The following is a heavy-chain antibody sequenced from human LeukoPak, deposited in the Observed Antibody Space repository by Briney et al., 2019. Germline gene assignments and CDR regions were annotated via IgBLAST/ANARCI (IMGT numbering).Heavy chain of an antibody. Sequence: SETLSLTCTVSGGSISGYFWSWIRQPPGKGLEWIGYIYNSGSTKYNPSLKSRVTMSVDTSENQFSLKLTSVTAADTAVYYCARDSSYYYDSSGYFGYWGQGTLVTVSS. J-gene: IGHJ4*02. CDR1: GGSISGYF. CDR2: IYNSGST. CDR3: ARDSSYYYDSSGYFGY. V-gene: IGHV4-59*01. D-gene: IGHD3-22*01.